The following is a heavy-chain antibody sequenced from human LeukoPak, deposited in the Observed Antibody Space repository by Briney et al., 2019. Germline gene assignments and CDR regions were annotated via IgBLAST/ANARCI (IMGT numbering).Heavy chain of an antibody. CDR1: GGSFSGYY. V-gene: IGHV4-34*01. Sequence: SETLSLTCAVYGGSFSGYYWSWIRQPPGKGLEWIGEINHSGSTNYNPSLKSRVTISVDTSRNQFSLKLSSVTAADTAVYYCARLLGYWGQGTLVTVSS. J-gene: IGHJ4*02. CDR3: ARLLGY. CDR2: INHSGST.